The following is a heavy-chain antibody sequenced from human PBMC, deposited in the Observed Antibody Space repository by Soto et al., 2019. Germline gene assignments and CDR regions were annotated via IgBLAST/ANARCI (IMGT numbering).Heavy chain of an antibody. V-gene: IGHV4-38-2*02. CDR2: IYHSGSV. CDR1: GYSISSGYY. J-gene: IGHJ6*02. CDR3: ARMFDYYGMDV. D-gene: IGHD3-10*02. Sequence: SETLSLTCTVSGYSISSGYYWGWVRQPPGKGLEWVGSIYHSGSVDYNPSLNSRLTISVDTSKNQFSLRLSSVTAADTAVYFCARMFDYYGMDVWGQGTTVTVSS.